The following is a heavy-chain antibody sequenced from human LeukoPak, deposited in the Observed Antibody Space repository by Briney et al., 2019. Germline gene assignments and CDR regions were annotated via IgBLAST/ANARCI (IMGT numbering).Heavy chain of an antibody. J-gene: IGHJ3*02. CDR3: ASLKNYYDSSGYLVTDAFDI. V-gene: IGHV1-69*06. Sequence: ASVKVSCKASGGTFSSYAISWVRQAPGQGLEWMGGIIPIFGTANYAQKSQGRVTITADKSTSTAYMELSSLKSDDTAVYYCASLKNYYDSSGYLVTDAFDIWGQGTMVTVSS. CDR2: IIPIFGTA. D-gene: IGHD3-22*01. CDR1: GGTFSSYA.